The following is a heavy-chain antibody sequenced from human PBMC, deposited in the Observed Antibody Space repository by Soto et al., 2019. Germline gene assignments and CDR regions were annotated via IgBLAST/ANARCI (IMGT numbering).Heavy chain of an antibody. Sequence: QVQLQESGPGLVKPSQTLSLTCSVSGGSISSGGYYWSWIRQHPGKGREWIGYIYYSGSTDYNPSLKSKVTISQDPSKNQFSLKLSSVTAADTDVYDCARWPPLEPRFDYWGQGTLVTVSS. CDR3: ARWPPLEPRFDY. V-gene: IGHV4-31*01. D-gene: IGHD1-1*01. CDR1: GGSISSGGYY. CDR2: IYYSGST. J-gene: IGHJ4*02.